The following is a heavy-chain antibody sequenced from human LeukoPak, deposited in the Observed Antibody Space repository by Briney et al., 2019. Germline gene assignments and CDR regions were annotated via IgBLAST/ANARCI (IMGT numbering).Heavy chain of an antibody. Sequence: SGPTLVNPTPTLTLTCTFSGFSLSTSGMRVSWIRQPPGKALEWLARIDWDDDKFYSTSLKTRLTISKDTSKNQVVLTMTNMDPVDTATYYCARVPGYSSSWGFDYWGQGTLVTVSS. D-gene: IGHD6-13*01. CDR2: IDWDDDK. CDR3: ARVPGYSSSWGFDY. J-gene: IGHJ4*02. V-gene: IGHV2-70*04. CDR1: GFSLSTSGMR.